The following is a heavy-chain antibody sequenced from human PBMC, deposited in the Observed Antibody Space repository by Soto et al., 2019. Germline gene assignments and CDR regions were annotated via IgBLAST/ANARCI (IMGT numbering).Heavy chain of an antibody. Sequence: GASVKVSCKASGYTFTGYDINWVRQATGQGLEWMGWMNPNSGNTGYAQKFQGRVTMTRNTSISTAYMELSSLRSEDTAVYYCARGREGYNWNDRNRHYYYYYMDVWGKGTTVTVSS. CDR1: GYTFTGYD. V-gene: IGHV1-8*01. CDR2: MNPNSGNT. CDR3: ARGREGYNWNDRNRHYYYYYMDV. D-gene: IGHD1-20*01. J-gene: IGHJ6*03.